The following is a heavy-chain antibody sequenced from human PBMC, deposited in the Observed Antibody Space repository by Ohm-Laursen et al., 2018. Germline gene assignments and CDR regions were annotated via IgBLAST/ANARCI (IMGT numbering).Heavy chain of an antibody. J-gene: IGHJ6*02. Sequence: ESLRISCKASGYSFINYWIGWVRQMPGKGLEWMGIIYPGDSDTTYSPSFQGQVTISADNSISTAYLQWSSLKASDTAMYYCARQDSSGWLASLGSYYNYYGMDVWGQGTTVTVSS. V-gene: IGHV5-51*01. D-gene: IGHD6-19*01. CDR1: GYSFINYW. CDR3: ARQDSSGWLASLGSYYNYYGMDV. CDR2: IYPGDSDT.